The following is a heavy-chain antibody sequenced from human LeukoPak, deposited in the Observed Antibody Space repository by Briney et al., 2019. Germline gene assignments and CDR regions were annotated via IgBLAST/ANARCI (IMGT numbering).Heavy chain of an antibody. CDR3: ARLVRRGGRGRTSGDYYYYMDV. CDR1: GGSFCGYY. V-gene: IGHV4-34*01. D-gene: IGHD2-2*01. J-gene: IGHJ6*03. Sequence: SETLSLTCGVFGGSFCGYYWSWVRQAPGKGLEWIGEINHRGSTNYNPSLKSRVTISVDTSKNQFSLKLSSVTAADTAVYYCARLVRRGGRGRTSGDYYYYMDVWGKGTTVTISS. CDR2: INHRGST.